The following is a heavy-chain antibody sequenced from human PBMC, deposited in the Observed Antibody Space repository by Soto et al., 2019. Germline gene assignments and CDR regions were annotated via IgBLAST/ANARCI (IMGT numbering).Heavy chain of an antibody. J-gene: IGHJ4*02. V-gene: IGHV3-30-3*01. CDR1: GFTFSSYA. CDR3: KTGSAPMN. CDR2: ISYDGSNK. Sequence: GGSLRLSCAASGFTFSSYAMHWVRQAPGKGLEWVAVISYDGSNKYYADSVKGRFTISRDNSKNTLYLQMNSLRAEDTAVYYCKTGSAPMNWGQGTLVTVSS. D-gene: IGHD2-15*01.